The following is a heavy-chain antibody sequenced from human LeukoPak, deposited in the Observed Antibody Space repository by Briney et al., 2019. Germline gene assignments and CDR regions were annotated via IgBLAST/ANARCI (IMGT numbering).Heavy chain of an antibody. CDR3: AKVDGSGSYRYY. J-gene: IGHJ4*02. Sequence: ASVKVSCTASGYTFTSYGISWVRQAPGQGLEWMGWISAYNGNTNYAQKLQGRVTMTTDTSTSTHYMELRSLRSDDTAVYYCAKVDGSGSYRYYWGQGTLVTVSS. V-gene: IGHV1-18*01. CDR2: ISAYNGNT. CDR1: GYTFTSYG. D-gene: IGHD3-10*01.